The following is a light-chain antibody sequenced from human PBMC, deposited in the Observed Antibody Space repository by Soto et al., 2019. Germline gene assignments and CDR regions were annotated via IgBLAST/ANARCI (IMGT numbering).Light chain of an antibody. J-gene: IGLJ1*01. CDR2: EGS. V-gene: IGLV2-23*01. Sequence: QSALTQPASVSGSPGQSITISCTGTSNDVGTYNLVSWYQQHPGKAPKLMIYEGSKRPSGVSNRFSGSRSGNTASLTISGLQAEDEADYYCCSYADTCTSYVFGTGIKLTVL. CDR1: SNDVGTYNL. CDR3: CSYADTCTSYV.